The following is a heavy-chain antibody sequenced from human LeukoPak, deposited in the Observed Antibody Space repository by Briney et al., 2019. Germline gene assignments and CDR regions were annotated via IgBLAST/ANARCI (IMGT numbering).Heavy chain of an antibody. Sequence: GGSLRLSCAASGFTFSSYSMNWVRQAPGKGLEWVSSISSSSSYIYYADSVKGRFTISRDNAKNSLYLQMNSLRAEDTAVYYCARDQLLRPPLIVVVPAATDYWGQGTLVTVSS. CDR3: ARDQLLRPPLIVVVPAATDY. V-gene: IGHV3-21*01. CDR2: ISSSSSYI. J-gene: IGHJ4*02. CDR1: GFTFSSYS. D-gene: IGHD2-2*01.